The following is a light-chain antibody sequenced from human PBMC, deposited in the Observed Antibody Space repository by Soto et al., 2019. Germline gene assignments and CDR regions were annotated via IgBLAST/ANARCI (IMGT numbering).Light chain of an antibody. V-gene: IGLV2-14*01. Sequence: QSALTQPPSASGSPGQSVAISCTGTSSDVGGYNYVSWYQQHPDKAPKLIIFEVNNRPSGVSNRFSGSKSGNTASLTISGLQAEDEADYYCSSYTTSATLVFGGGTKLTVL. CDR3: SSYTTSATLV. CDR1: SSDVGGYNY. CDR2: EVN. J-gene: IGLJ2*01.